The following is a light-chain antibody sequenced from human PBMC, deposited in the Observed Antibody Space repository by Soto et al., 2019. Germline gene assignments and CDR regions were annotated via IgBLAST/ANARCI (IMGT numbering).Light chain of an antibody. V-gene: IGLV2-14*01. J-gene: IGLJ1*01. CDR3: SSYTSSSTLGV. CDR1: SSDVGGYNY. Sequence: QSVLTQPASVSGSPGQSITISCTGTSSDVGGYNYVSWYQQHPGKAPKLMIYDVSNRPSGVPNRFSGSKSGNTASLTISGLHAEDEADYYCSSYTSSSTLGVFGTGTKVTVL. CDR2: DVS.